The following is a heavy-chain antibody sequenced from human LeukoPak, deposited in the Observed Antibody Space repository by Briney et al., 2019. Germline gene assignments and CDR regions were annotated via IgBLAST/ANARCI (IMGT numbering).Heavy chain of an antibody. CDR3: ARLPSNYYYGMDV. CDR2: INHSGST. J-gene: IGHJ6*02. D-gene: IGHD4-11*01. CDR1: GGSFSGYY. V-gene: IGHV4-34*01. Sequence: SETLSLTCAVYGGSFSGYYWSWIRQPPGKGLEWIGEINHSGSTNYNPSLKSRVTISVDTSKNQFSLKLSSVTAADTAVYYCARLPSNYYYGMDVWGQGTTVTVSS.